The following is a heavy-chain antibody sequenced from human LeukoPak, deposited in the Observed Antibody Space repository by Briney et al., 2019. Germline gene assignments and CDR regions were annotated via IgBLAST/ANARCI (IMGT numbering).Heavy chain of an antibody. CDR2: INGGGDIT. CDR1: RYSFDSYA. Sequence: HPGGSLRLSCEGSRYSFDSYAMTWVRQAPGKGLEWVSSINGGGDITYYAESVKGRFTVSRDNSKNTLFLQMNSLRAEDTAVFYCAKRYGDSTGWFFDFRGQGSLVTVSS. D-gene: IGHD6-13*01. J-gene: IGHJ4*02. V-gene: IGHV3-23*01. CDR3: AKRYGDSTGWFFDF.